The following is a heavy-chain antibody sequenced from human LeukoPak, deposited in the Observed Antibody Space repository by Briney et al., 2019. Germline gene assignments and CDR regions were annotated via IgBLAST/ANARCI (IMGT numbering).Heavy chain of an antibody. D-gene: IGHD3-10*01. Sequence: GRSLRLSCAASGFTFSSYAMHWVRQAPGKGLEWVAVISYDGSNKYYADSVKGRFTISSDNSKNTLYLQMNSLRAEDTAVYYCARGYYGSGSYYMGSYYYYGMDVWGKGTTVTVSS. J-gene: IGHJ6*04. V-gene: IGHV3-30*04. CDR1: GFTFSSYA. CDR3: ARGYYGSGSYYMGSYYYYGMDV. CDR2: ISYDGSNK.